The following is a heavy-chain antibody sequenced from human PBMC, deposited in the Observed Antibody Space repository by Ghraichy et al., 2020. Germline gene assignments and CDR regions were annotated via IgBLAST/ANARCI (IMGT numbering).Heavy chain of an antibody. V-gene: IGHV4-39*01. Sequence: SETLSLTCTVSGSSISSSTYYWGWIRQPPGKGLEWIGSIYYSGNTYYNPSIKSRVTISVDMSKNQFSLKLSSVTAADTAVYFCATSKGDYDSSGYYYYYYYMNVWGKGTTVTVSS. J-gene: IGHJ6*03. D-gene: IGHD3-22*01. CDR1: GSSISSSTYY. CDR3: ATSKGDYDSSGYYYYYYYMNV. CDR2: IYYSGNT.